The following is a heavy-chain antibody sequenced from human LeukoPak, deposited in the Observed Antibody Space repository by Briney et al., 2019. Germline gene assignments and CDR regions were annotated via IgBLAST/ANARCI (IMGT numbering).Heavy chain of an antibody. CDR1: GYTFTGFY. Sequence: ASVTVSCETSGYTFTGFYIHWVRQAPGQGLEWMGWINPNSGGTNSSQKFQGRVIMTRDTSINTAYMELSRLRSDDTAVYYCARDSGDRGVAPSYWGQGTLVTVSS. D-gene: IGHD3-10*01. V-gene: IGHV1-2*02. CDR3: ARDSGDRGVAPSY. J-gene: IGHJ4*02. CDR2: INPNSGGT.